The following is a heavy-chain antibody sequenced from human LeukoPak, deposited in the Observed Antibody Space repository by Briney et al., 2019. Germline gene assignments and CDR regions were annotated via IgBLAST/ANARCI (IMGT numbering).Heavy chain of an antibody. V-gene: IGHV4-39*07. D-gene: IGHD3-22*01. J-gene: IGHJ5*02. CDR1: GGSISSSSYY. CDR2: IYTSGST. Sequence: SETLSLTCTVSGGSISSSSYYWGWIRQPPGKGLEWIGRIYTSGSTNYNPSLKSRVTISVDTSKNQFSLKLSSVTAADTAVYYCARGSPYYDSSGYYPNWFDPWGQGTLVTVSS. CDR3: ARGSPYYDSSGYYPNWFDP.